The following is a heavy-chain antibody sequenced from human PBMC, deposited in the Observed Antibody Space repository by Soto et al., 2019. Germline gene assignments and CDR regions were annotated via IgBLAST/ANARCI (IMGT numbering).Heavy chain of an antibody. CDR2: IYSGGST. Sequence: GGSLRLSCAASGFTVSSNYMSWVRQAPGKGLEWVSVIYSGGSTYYADSVKGRFTISRDNSKNTLYLQMNSLRAEDTAVYYCARDVDTSLYDAFDIWGQGTMVTISS. J-gene: IGHJ3*02. CDR1: GFTVSSNY. V-gene: IGHV3-66*01. CDR3: ARDVDTSLYDAFDI. D-gene: IGHD5-18*01.